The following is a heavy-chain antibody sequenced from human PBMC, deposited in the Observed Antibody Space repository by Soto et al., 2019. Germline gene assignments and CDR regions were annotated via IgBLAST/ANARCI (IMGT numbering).Heavy chain of an antibody. D-gene: IGHD3-22*01. CDR2: INHSGST. Sequence: SETLSLTCAGYGGSFSGYNWSWIRQPPGKGLEWIGEINHSGSTNYNPSLKSRVTISVDTSKNQFSLKLSSVTAADTAVYYCARGKYYYDSSGYYLPVYFDYWGQGTLVTVSS. CDR1: GGSFSGYN. CDR3: ARGKYYYDSSGYYLPVYFDY. J-gene: IGHJ4*02. V-gene: IGHV4-34*01.